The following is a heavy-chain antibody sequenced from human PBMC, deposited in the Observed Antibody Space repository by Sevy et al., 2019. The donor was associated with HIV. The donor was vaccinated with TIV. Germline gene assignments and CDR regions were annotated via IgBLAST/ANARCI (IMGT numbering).Heavy chain of an antibody. CDR1: GFTFNNAW. CDR2: IKSKIDGETT. V-gene: IGHV3-15*01. D-gene: IGHD3-22*01. CDR3: VTAPGYSDSATFDY. J-gene: IGHJ4*02. Sequence: GGSLRLSCAVSGFTFNNAWMNWVRQAPGTGLQWVGLIKSKIDGETTDYAAPLKGRFTISRDDSKNTLYLQMNSLKIEDTAVYHCVTAPGYSDSATFDYWGPGTLVTVSS.